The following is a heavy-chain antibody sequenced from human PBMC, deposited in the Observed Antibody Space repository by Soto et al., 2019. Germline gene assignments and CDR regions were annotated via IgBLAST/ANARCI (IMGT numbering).Heavy chain of an antibody. CDR3: AKTIVATIFDY. CDR2: ISWNSGSI. J-gene: IGHJ4*02. CDR1: GFTFDDYA. V-gene: IGHV3-9*01. Sequence: GGSLRLSCAASGFTFDDYAMHWVRQAPGKGLEWVSGISWNSGSIGYADSVKGRFTISRDNAKNSLYLQMNSLRAEDTALYYCAKTIVATIFDYWGQGTLVTVSS. D-gene: IGHD5-12*01.